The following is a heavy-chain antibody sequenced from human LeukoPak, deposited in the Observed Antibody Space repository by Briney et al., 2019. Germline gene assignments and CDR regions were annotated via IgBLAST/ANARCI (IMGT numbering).Heavy chain of an antibody. J-gene: IGHJ1*01. CDR2: IYTSGST. Sequence: PSETLSLTCTVSGGSISSYYWSWIRQPAGKGLEWIGRIYTSGSTNYNPSLKSRVTMSVDTSKNQFSLKLSSVTAADTAVYYCARVGEYSSSSYYFQHWGQGTLVTVSS. V-gene: IGHV4-4*07. D-gene: IGHD6-6*01. CDR3: ARVGEYSSSSYYFQH. CDR1: GGSISSYY.